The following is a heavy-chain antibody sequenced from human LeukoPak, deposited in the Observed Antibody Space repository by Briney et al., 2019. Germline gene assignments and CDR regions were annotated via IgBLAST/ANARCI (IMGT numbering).Heavy chain of an antibody. CDR1: GGSISSSSYY. CDR2: IYYSGST. V-gene: IGHV4-39*07. D-gene: IGHD6-13*01. Sequence: SETLSLTCTVSGGSISSSSYYWGWIRQPPGKGLEWIGSIYYSGSTYYNPSLKSRVTISVDTSKNQFSLKLSSVTAADTAVYYCARTDSSSWLGLGFDYWGQGTLVTVSS. J-gene: IGHJ4*02. CDR3: ARTDSSSWLGLGFDY.